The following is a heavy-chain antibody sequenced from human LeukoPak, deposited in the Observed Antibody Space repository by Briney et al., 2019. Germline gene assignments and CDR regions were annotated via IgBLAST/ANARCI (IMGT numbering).Heavy chain of an antibody. CDR2: IYYSGST. V-gene: IGHV4-59*08. CDR3: ARLKDYYGSGSYLPYYYMDV. Sequence: PSQTLSLTRTVSGGSISSYYWSWIRQPPGKGLEWIAYIYYSGSTNYNPSLKSRVTISIDTSKNQFSLKLSSVTAADTAVYYCARLKDYYGSGSYLPYYYMDVWGKGTTVTVSS. J-gene: IGHJ6*03. D-gene: IGHD3-10*01. CDR1: GGSISSYY.